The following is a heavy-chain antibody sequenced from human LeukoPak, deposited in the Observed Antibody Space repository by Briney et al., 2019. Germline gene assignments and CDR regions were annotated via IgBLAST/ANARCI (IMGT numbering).Heavy chain of an antibody. J-gene: IGHJ4*02. D-gene: IGHD2-8*01. Sequence: PSETLSLTCAVYGGSFSGYYWSWIRQPPGKGLEWIGEINHSGSTNYNPSLKSRVTISVDTSKNQFSLKLNSVTAADTAVYCCARAPSEGWSYYFDYWGQGTLVTVSS. CDR1: GGSFSGYY. V-gene: IGHV4-34*01. CDR2: INHSGST. CDR3: ARAPSEGWSYYFDY.